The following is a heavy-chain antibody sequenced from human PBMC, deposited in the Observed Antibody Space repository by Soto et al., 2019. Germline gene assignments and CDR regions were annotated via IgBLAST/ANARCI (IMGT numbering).Heavy chain of an antibody. V-gene: IGHV3-15*01. Sequence: EVQLVESGGGLVKPGGSLRLSCAASGFTFSNAWMSWVRQAPGKGLEWVGRIKSKTDGGTTDYAAPVKGRFTISRDDSKNTLYLQMNSLKTEDTAVYYCTTDLGYCSGGSCYPYWGQGTLGTVSS. D-gene: IGHD2-15*01. J-gene: IGHJ4*02. CDR1: GFTFSNAW. CDR2: IKSKTDGGTT. CDR3: TTDLGYCSGGSCYPY.